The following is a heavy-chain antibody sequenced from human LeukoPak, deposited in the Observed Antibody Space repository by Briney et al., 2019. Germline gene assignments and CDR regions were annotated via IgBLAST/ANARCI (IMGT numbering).Heavy chain of an antibody. CDR2: ISAYNGNT. Sequence: ASVKVSCTASGYTLTSYGISWVRQAPGQGLEWMGWISAYNGNTNYAQKFQGRVTMTRDTSTSTVYMELSSLRSEDTAVYYCARDRLTMVRGVTHYYYYMDVWGKGTTVTISS. D-gene: IGHD3-10*01. V-gene: IGHV1-18*01. J-gene: IGHJ6*03. CDR1: GYTLTSYG. CDR3: ARDRLTMVRGVTHYYYYMDV.